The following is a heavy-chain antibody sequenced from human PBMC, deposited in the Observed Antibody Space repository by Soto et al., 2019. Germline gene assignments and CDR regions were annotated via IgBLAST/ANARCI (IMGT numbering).Heavy chain of an antibody. CDR1: GFTFSNYA. Sequence: PGGSLRLSCAASGFTFSNYAMSWVRQAPGKGLEWVSGISNTGGSTGYADSVKGRFTISRDNSKNTLYLEMSSLRPEDTAVYYCAKDRSNSYDGPGSLFDYWGQGTLVTVSS. V-gene: IGHV3-23*01. CDR3: AKDRSNSYDGPGSLFDY. CDR2: ISNTGGST. D-gene: IGHD5-18*01. J-gene: IGHJ4*02.